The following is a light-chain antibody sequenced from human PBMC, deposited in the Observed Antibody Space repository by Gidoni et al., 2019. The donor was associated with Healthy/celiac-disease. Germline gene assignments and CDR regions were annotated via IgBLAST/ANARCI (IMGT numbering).Light chain of an antibody. V-gene: IGKV3-20*01. CDR3: QQYGSSPPIT. J-gene: IGKJ5*01. CDR1: QSVSSSY. CDR2: GAS. Sequence: IVLTQSPGTLSLSPGERATLSCRASQSVSSSYLAWYQQKPGQAPRLLIYGASSRATRIPDRFSGSGSGTDFTLTISRLEPEDFAVYYCQQYGSSPPITFGQGTRLEIK.